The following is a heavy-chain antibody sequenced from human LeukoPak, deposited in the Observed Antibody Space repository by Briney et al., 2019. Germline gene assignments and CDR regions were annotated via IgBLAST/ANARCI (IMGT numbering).Heavy chain of an antibody. CDR2: ISAYNGNT. D-gene: IGHD3-16*02. J-gene: IGHJ4*02. V-gene: IGHV1-18*01. CDR3: ARDRTGRIIDFDF. CDR1: GYTFINYG. Sequence: ASVKVSCKASGYTFINYGISWVRQAPGQGLEWMGWISAYNGNTNYAQKFQGRVTMTTDTSTSTAYMEAMSLRFDDTAVYYCARDRTGRIIDFDFWGQGTLVTVSS.